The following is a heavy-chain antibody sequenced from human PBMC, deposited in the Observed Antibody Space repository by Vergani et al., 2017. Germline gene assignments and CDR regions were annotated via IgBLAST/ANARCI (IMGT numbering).Heavy chain of an antibody. CDR1: GYTFTGYY. CDR2: INPNSGGT. CDR3: ARVPRIAAAGRYYYYYMDV. J-gene: IGHJ6*03. D-gene: IGHD6-13*01. V-gene: IGHV1-2*02. Sequence: QVQLVQSGAEVKKPGASVKVSCKASGYTFTGYYMHWVRQAPGQGLEWMGWINPNSGGTNYAQTFQGRVTMTRDTSISTAYMELSRLRSDDTAVYYCARVPRIAAAGRYYYYYMDVWGKGP.